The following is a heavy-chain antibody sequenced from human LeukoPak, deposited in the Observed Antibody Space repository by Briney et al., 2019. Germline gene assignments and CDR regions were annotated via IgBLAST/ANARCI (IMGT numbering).Heavy chain of an antibody. J-gene: IGHJ4*02. CDR1: GFTFSSSG. D-gene: IGHD2-8*01. Sequence: GGSLRLSCAASGFTFSSSGLHWVRQAPGKGLEWVAVISYDGSNKYYADSVKGRFTFSRDNSKNTLYLQMNSLRAEDTAVYYCAKEYCSNSVCHSLDYWGQGTLVTVSS. CDR2: ISYDGSNK. V-gene: IGHV3-30*18. CDR3: AKEYCSNSVCHSLDY.